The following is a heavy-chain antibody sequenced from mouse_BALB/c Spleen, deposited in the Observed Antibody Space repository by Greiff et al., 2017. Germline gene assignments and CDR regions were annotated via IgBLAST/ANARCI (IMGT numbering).Heavy chain of an antibody. V-gene: IGHV5-6-5*01. Sequence: EVQRVESGGGLVKPGGSLKLSCAASGFTFSSYAMSWVRQTPEKRLEWVASISSGGSTYYPDSVKGRFTISRDNARNILYLQMSSLKSEDTAMYYCARHYYGSSYRYFDFWGAGTTVTVSS. D-gene: IGHD1-1*01. J-gene: IGHJ1*01. CDR3: ARHYYGSSYRYFDF. CDR1: GFTFSSYA. CDR2: ISSGGST.